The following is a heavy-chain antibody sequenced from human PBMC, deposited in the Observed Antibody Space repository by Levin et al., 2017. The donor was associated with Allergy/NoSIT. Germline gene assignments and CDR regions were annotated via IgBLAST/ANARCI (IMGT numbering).Heavy chain of an antibody. Sequence: ASVKVSCAASGFTFSSYWMSWVRQAPGKGLEWVANIKQDGSEKYYVDSVKGRFTISRDNAKNSVYLQLNSLRAEDTAVYYCARGNYWAFDYWGQGTLVTVSS. CDR2: IKQDGSEK. CDR1: GFTFSSYW. CDR3: ARGNYWAFDY. D-gene: IGHD4-11*01. J-gene: IGHJ4*02. V-gene: IGHV3-7*01.